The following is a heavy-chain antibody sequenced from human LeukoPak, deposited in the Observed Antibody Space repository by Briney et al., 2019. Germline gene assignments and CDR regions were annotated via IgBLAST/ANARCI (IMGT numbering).Heavy chain of an antibody. J-gene: IGHJ6*02. V-gene: IGHV3-30*18. Sequence: PGRSLRLSCAASGFTFSSYGMHWVRQAPGKGLEWVAVISYDGSDKYYADSVKGRFTISRDNSKNTLYLQMNSLRAEDTAVYYCAKDFVVVVPAAPNDYYYGMDVWGQGTTVTVSS. CDR1: GFTFSSYG. CDR3: AKDFVVVVPAAPNDYYYGMDV. D-gene: IGHD2-2*01. CDR2: ISYDGSDK.